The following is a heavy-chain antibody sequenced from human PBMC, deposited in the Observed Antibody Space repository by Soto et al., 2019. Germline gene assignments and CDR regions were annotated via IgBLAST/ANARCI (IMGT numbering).Heavy chain of an antibody. V-gene: IGHV3-53*01. CDR2: IYSGGST. Sequence: GPLRPSCAASGFTVSNNYMSWVRQAPGKGLEWVSIIYSGGSTYYADSVQGRFTISRDNSKNTLFLQMSSLRAEDTAVYYCAREGGGVYCSGGSCYGRYFDFWGQGTRVTVSS. J-gene: IGHJ4*02. CDR1: GFTVSNNY. CDR3: AREGGGVYCSGGSCYGRYFDF. D-gene: IGHD2-15*01.